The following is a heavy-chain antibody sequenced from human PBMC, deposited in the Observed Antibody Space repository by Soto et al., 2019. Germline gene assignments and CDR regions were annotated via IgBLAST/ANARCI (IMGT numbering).Heavy chain of an antibody. CDR3: ARGELYYDILTGYCAY. CDR2: IWYDGSNK. Sequence: QVQLVESGGGVVQPGRSLRLSCAASGFTFSSYGMHWVRQAPGKGLEWVAVIWYDGSNKYYADSVKGRFTISRDNSKNTLYLQMNSLGAEDTAVYYCARGELYYDILTGYCAYWGQGTLVTVSS. CDR1: GFTFSSYG. J-gene: IGHJ4*02. V-gene: IGHV3-33*01. D-gene: IGHD3-9*01.